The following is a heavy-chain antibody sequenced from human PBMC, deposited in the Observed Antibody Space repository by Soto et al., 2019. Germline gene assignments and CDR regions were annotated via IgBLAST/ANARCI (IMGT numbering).Heavy chain of an antibody. CDR1: GGSISSSSYY. D-gene: IGHD6-6*01. Sequence: QLQLQESGPGLVKPSETLFLTCTVSGGSISSSSYYWGWIRQPPGTGLEWIGSIYYSGSTYYNPSLKSRVTISVDTSKNQFSLKLSSVTAADTAVYYCARQPIEYSSSSGPPQYYFDYWGQGTLVTVSS. J-gene: IGHJ4*02. CDR3: ARQPIEYSSSSGPPQYYFDY. V-gene: IGHV4-39*01. CDR2: IYYSGST.